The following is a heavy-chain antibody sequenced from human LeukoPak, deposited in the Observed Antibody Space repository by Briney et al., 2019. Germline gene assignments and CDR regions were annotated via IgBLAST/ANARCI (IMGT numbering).Heavy chain of an antibody. CDR2: INPNSGGT. CDR1: GYTFTGYY. D-gene: IGHD1-26*01. V-gene: IGHV1-2*04. J-gene: IGHJ6*02. Sequence: ASVKVSCKASGYTFTGYYMHWVRQAPGQGLEWMGWINPNSGGTNYAQKFQGWVTMTRDTSISTAYMELSRLRSDDTAVYYCARDQGSSGSYWPLDYYCGMDVWGQGTTVTVSS. CDR3: ARDQGSSGSYWPLDYYCGMDV.